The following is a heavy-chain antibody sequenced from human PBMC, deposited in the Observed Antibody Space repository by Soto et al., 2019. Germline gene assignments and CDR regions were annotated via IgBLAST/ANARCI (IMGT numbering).Heavy chain of an antibody. CDR2: VYPGDSDT. CDR3: ARRDSSGYYSDY. CDR1: GYSFTSHW. D-gene: IGHD3-22*01. Sequence: GESLKISCKGSGYSFTSHWIGWVRQMPGKGLEWMAIVYPGDSDTRYNPSFQGQVTISADKSVNTAYLQWSSLRASDTAIYYCARRDSSGYYSDYWGPGTLVTVSS. V-gene: IGHV5-51*01. J-gene: IGHJ4*02.